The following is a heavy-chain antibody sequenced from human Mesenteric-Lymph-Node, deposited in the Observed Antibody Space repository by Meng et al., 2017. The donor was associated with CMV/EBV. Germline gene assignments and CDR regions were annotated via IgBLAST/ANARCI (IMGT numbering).Heavy chain of an antibody. Sequence: GKSLKISCAASGFTVTSNYMTWVRQTPGKGLEWVSVIYSAGGTYYADSVKGRFTISRDNSKNTLYLQMNSLRPEDTAVYYCARSPPENYGDYYYFDYWGQGTLVTVSS. CDR3: ARSPPENYGDYYYFDY. V-gene: IGHV3-66*02. CDR2: IYSAGGT. CDR1: GFTVTSNY. D-gene: IGHD4-17*01. J-gene: IGHJ4*02.